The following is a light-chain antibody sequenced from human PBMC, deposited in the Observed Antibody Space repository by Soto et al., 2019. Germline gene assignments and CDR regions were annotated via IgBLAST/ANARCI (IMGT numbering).Light chain of an antibody. V-gene: IGKV3-20*01. Sequence: EILLTQSPGTLTSSPVERPTLSCRSSQSVSSSYLAWYQQKPGQAPRLLIYGASSRATGIPDRFSGSGSGTDFTLTISRLEPEDFAVYYCQQYGSSPLAFGQGNKVDIK. CDR2: GAS. J-gene: IGKJ1*01. CDR3: QQYGSSPLA. CDR1: QSVSSSY.